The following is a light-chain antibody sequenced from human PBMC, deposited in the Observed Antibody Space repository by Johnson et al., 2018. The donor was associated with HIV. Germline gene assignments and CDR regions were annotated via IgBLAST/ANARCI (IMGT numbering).Light chain of an antibody. Sequence: QPVLTQPPSVSAAPGQKVTISCSGSSSNIGNNYVSWYQQLPGTAPKLLIYENNKRPSGIPDRFSGSKSGTSATLAITGLQTGDEADYYCGTWDSSLSAGRYVFGTGTKVTVL. J-gene: IGLJ1*01. CDR3: GTWDSSLSAGRYV. CDR1: SSNIGNNY. CDR2: ENN. V-gene: IGLV1-51*02.